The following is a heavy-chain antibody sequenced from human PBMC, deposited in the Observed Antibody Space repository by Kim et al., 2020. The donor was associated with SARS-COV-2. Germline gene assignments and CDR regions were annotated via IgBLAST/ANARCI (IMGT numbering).Heavy chain of an antibody. CDR1: GYTFTNYP. V-gene: IGHV1-3*01. CDR2: INGGNGNT. D-gene: IGHD2-2*02. Sequence: ASVKVSCKASGYTFTNYPMHWVRQAPGQRLDWMVWINGGNGNTRFSQNFQGRITITRDTSATTVYMELSSLRSEDTAIYYCAASHEGCSGANCYTAFHIWGQGTMVTVSS. J-gene: IGHJ3*02. CDR3: AASHEGCSGANCYTAFHI.